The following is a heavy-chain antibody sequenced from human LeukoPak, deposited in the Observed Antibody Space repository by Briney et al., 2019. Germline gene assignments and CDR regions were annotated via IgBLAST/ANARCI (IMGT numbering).Heavy chain of an antibody. CDR3: ARSPWDSRLYMDV. J-gene: IGHJ6*03. Sequence: PGGSLRLSCAASGFTFSDYYMSWIRQAPGKGLEWVSYISSSGSPIYYADSVKGRFTISRDNAKKSLYLQMNSLRAEGTAVYYCARSPWDSRLYMDVWGKGTTVTVSS. CDR2: ISSSGSPI. CDR1: GFTFSDYY. V-gene: IGHV3-11*04. D-gene: IGHD1-26*01.